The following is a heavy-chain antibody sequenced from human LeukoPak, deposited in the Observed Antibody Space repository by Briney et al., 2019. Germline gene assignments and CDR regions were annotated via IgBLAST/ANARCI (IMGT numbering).Heavy chain of an antibody. CDR3: ARGSSSWSYYYYYYYMDV. CDR1: GYTFTSYD. Sequence: ASVKVSCKASGYTFTSYDINWVRQATGQGLEWMGWMNPNSGNTGYAQKFQGRVTITRNTSISTAYMELSSLRSEDTAVYYCARGSSSWSYYYYYYYMDVWGKGTTVTVSS. CDR2: MNPNSGNT. J-gene: IGHJ6*03. V-gene: IGHV1-8*03. D-gene: IGHD6-13*01.